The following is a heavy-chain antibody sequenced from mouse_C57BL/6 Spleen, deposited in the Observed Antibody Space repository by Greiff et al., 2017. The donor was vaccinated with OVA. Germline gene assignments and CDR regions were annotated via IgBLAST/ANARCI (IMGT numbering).Heavy chain of an antibody. D-gene: IGHD1-1*01. CDR3: ARAATVVAMDY. CDR2: ISSGSSTI. V-gene: IGHV5-17*01. Sequence: EVKLVESGGGLVKPGGSLKLSCAASGFTFSDYGMHWVRQAPEKGLEWVAYISSGSSTIYYADTVKGRFTISRDNAKNTLFLQMTRLRSEDTAMYYCARAATVVAMDYWGQGTSVTVSS. CDR1: GFTFSDYG. J-gene: IGHJ4*01.